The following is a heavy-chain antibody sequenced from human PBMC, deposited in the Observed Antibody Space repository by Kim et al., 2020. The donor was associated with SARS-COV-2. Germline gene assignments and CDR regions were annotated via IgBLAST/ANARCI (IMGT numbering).Heavy chain of an antibody. CDR3: ARDRSDSSSWWQRYGMDV. CDR2: IIPIFGTA. J-gene: IGHJ6*02. D-gene: IGHD6-13*01. Sequence: SVKVSCKASGGTFSSYAISWVRQAPVQGLEWMGGIIPIFGTANYAQKFQGRVTITADESTSTAYMELSSLRSEDTAVYYCARDRSDSSSWWQRYGMDVWGQGTTVTVSS. V-gene: IGHV1-69*13. CDR1: GGTFSSYA.